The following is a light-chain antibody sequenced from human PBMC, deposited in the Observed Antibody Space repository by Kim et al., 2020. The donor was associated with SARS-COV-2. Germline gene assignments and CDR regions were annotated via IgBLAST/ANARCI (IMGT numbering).Light chain of an antibody. CDR3: QQYNNWWT. Sequence: EIVMTQSPATLSVSPGERATLSCRASQSISSNLAWYQQKPGQAPRLLISDASTRATGIPARFSGSWSGTEFTLTISSLQSEDFAVYYCQQYNNWWTFGQGTKVDIK. J-gene: IGKJ1*01. CDR2: DAS. CDR1: QSISSN. V-gene: IGKV3-15*01.